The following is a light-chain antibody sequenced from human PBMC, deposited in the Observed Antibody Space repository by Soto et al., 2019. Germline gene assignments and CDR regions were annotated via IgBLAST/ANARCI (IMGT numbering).Light chain of an antibody. J-gene: IGKJ5*01. CDR3: QQANSFPLT. V-gene: IGKV1-12*01. CDR1: QSLSSH. CDR2: GVS. Sequence: DIQMTQSPSSVSASIGDRVTITCRACQSLSSHLAWYQQKAGKAPKLLIYGVSNLQSGVPSRFSGSESGTEFTLTISSLQPEDFATYYCQQANSFPLTFGQGTRLEI.